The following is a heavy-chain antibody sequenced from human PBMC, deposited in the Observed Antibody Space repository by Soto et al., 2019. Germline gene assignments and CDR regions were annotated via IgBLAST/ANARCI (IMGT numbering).Heavy chain of an antibody. CDR3: APAVAGRGSPFDY. CDR2: ISYDGSNK. CDR1: GFTFSSYA. D-gene: IGHD6-19*01. Sequence: QVQLVESGGGVVQPGRSLRLSCAASGFTFSSYAMHWVRQAPGKRLEWVAVISYDGSNKYYADSVKGRFTISRDNSKNTLYLQMNSLRAEDTAVYYCAPAVAGRGSPFDYWVQGTLVTVSS. V-gene: IGHV3-30-3*01. J-gene: IGHJ4*02.